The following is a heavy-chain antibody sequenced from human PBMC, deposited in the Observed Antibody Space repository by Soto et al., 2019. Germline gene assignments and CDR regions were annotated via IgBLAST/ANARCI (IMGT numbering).Heavy chain of an antibody. Sequence: SVKVSCKASGGTFSSYAISWVRQAPGQGLEWMGGIIPIFGTANYAQKFQGRVTITADESTSTAYMELSSLRSEDTAVYYCARESRPTTGYSSSWYFRYWGQGTLVTVSS. J-gene: IGHJ4*02. CDR2: IIPIFGTA. CDR1: GGTFSSYA. D-gene: IGHD6-13*01. V-gene: IGHV1-69*13. CDR3: ARESRPTTGYSSSWYFRY.